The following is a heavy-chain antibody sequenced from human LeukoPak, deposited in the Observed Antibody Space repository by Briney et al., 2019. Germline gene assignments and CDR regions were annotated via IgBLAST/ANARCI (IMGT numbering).Heavy chain of an antibody. J-gene: IGHJ6*02. V-gene: IGHV3-30*02. D-gene: IGHD2-2*02. CDR1: GFTFRSYG. CDR3: AKPRVWYTDYYSGMEV. Sequence: GGSLRLSCAGSGFTFRSYGLHCVRQAPGQGLGWVAVISYDGSEKSYADSVKGRFTASRDNSNNTMYLHMDGLTPQDTGVSWCAKPRVWYTDYYSGMEVWGQGTTVTVSS. CDR2: ISYDGSEK.